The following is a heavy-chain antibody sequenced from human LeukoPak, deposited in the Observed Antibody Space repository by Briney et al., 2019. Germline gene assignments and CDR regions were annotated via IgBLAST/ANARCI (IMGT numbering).Heavy chain of an antibody. D-gene: IGHD3-10*01. CDR3: ARHEASGTGSMEYFDY. Sequence: PSETLSLTCAVYGGSFSGYYWSWIRQPPGKGLEWIGEINHSGSTNYNPSLKSRVTISVDTSKNQFSLKLSSVTAADTAVYYCARHEASGTGSMEYFDYWGQGTLVTVSS. CDR1: GGSFSGYY. J-gene: IGHJ4*02. CDR2: INHSGST. V-gene: IGHV4-34*01.